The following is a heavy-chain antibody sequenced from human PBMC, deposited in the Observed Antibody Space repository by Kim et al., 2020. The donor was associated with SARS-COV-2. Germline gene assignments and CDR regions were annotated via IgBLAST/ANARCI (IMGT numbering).Heavy chain of an antibody. CDR2: IIPILGIT. D-gene: IGHD6-13*01. V-gene: IGHV1-69*04. Sequence: SVKVSCKASGGTFSSYAISWVRQAPGQGLEWMGRIIPILGITNYAQKFQGRVTITADKSTSTAYMELSSLRSEDTAVYYCARTSSSHFDMWGQGTMVTVSS. J-gene: IGHJ3*02. CDR1: GGTFSSYA. CDR3: ARTSSSHFDM.